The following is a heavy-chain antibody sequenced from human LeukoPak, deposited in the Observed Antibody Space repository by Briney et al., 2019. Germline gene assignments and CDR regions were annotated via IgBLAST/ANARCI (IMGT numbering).Heavy chain of an antibody. CDR2: MNPNSGNT. D-gene: IGHD3-3*01. J-gene: IGHJ4*02. V-gene: IGHV1-8*01. CDR1: GYTFTSYD. CDR3: ARAPLYDFWSGYYPDDY. Sequence: GASVKVSCKASGYTFTSYDINWVRQATGQGLEWMGWMNPNSGNTGYAQKFQGRVTMTRNTSTSTAYMELSSLRSEDTAVYYCARAPLYDFWSGYYPDDYWGQGTLVTVSS.